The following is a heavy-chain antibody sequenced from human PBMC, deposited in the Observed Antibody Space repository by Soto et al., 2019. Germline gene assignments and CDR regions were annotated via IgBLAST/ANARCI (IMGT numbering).Heavy chain of an antibody. V-gene: IGHV3-15*07. D-gene: IGHD1-26*01. CDR3: TTDSYMTVIVVRFDP. Sequence: GGSLRLSCAASGFTFSDAWINWVRQAPGKGLEWVGRIKSKTNGGTTDFAASVRGRFAISRDDSRSMVYLQMSSLKTEDTGTYYCTTDSYMTVIVVRFDPWGQGTLVTVSS. CDR2: IKSKTNGGTT. J-gene: IGHJ4*01. CDR1: GFTFSDAW.